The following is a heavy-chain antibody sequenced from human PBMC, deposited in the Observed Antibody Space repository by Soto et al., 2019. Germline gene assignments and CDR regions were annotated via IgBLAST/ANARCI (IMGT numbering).Heavy chain of an antibody. CDR1: GVTFSIYA. V-gene: IGHV1-69*11. J-gene: IGHJ6*02. CDR2: IIPMLGTA. Sequence: QVQLVQSGAEVKRPGSSVKVSCKASGVTFSIYAISWARQAPGQGLEWMGGIIPMLGTAHYAQKFQGRVTITADDSTSTAYMEVHSLRSEDTAVYYCARYIHCSGGSCASYSGMDFWGQGTTVTVS. CDR3: ARYIHCSGGSCASYSGMDF. D-gene: IGHD2-15*01.